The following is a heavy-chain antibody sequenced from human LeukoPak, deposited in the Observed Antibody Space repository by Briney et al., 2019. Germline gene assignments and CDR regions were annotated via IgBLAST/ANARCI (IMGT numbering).Heavy chain of an antibody. Sequence: GGSLRLSCAASGSTFSSYWMSWVRQAPGKGLEWVANIKQDGSEKYYVDSVRGRFTISRDNAKNSLYLQMNSLRAEDTAVYYCARGTHSGFDYWGQGTLVTVSS. J-gene: IGHJ4*02. D-gene: IGHD2-2*01. V-gene: IGHV3-7*01. CDR2: IKQDGSEK. CDR3: ARGTHSGFDY. CDR1: GSTFSSYW.